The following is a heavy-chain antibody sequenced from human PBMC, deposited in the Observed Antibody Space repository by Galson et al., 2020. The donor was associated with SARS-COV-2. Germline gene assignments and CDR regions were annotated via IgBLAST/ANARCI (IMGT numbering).Heavy chain of an antibody. Sequence: SVKVSCKASGGTFSSYAISWVRQAPGQGLEWMGGIIPIFGTANYAQRFQGRHTITADESTSTAYMELSSLRSEDTAVYYCARGLVVVGDWYFDLWGRGTLVTVSS. J-gene: IGHJ2*01. CDR2: IIPIFGTA. V-gene: IGHV1-69*13. CDR1: GGTFSSYA. CDR3: ARGLVVVGDWYFDL. D-gene: IGHD3-22*01.